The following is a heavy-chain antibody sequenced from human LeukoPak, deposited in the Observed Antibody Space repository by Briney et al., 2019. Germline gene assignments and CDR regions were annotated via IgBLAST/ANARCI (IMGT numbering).Heavy chain of an antibody. V-gene: IGHV4-34*01. Sequence: SETLSLTCAVYGGSFSGYYWSWIRQPPGKGLEWIGEINHSGSTNYNPSLKSRVTISVDTSKNQFSLKLSSVTAADAAVYNCARGDRVVAATRWFDPWGQGTLVTVSS. CDR2: INHSGST. CDR3: ARGDRVVAATRWFDP. J-gene: IGHJ5*02. D-gene: IGHD2-15*01. CDR1: GGSFSGYY.